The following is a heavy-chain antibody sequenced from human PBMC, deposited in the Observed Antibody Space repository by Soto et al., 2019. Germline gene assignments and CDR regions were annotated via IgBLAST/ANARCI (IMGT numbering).Heavy chain of an antibody. D-gene: IGHD1-7*01. Sequence: GASVKVCWKACGYPFGTYASTWVRQDPGQGIEWVGWISTNSGNTYYAQNFQGRVTLTTDTSTTTAYMEFRSLTSDDTAIYYCARTYNWNSEGFDHWGQGTLVTVS. CDR3: ARTYNWNSEGFDH. J-gene: IGHJ4*02. V-gene: IGHV1-18*04. CDR1: GYPFGTYA. CDR2: ISTNSGNT.